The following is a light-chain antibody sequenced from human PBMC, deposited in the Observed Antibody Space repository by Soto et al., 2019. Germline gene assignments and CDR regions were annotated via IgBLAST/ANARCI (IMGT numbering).Light chain of an antibody. CDR2: DAS. V-gene: IGKV3-11*01. CDR3: QQRSNRRT. Sequence: EIVLTHSPATLSLAPVERATRSCSASHSVNSYLAWYQQKPGQAPRLLIYDASNRPTGLPARFSGSGSGTDFTLTISSLEPEDFAVYYCQQRSNRRTFGQGTKLEIK. CDR1: HSVNSY. J-gene: IGKJ1*01.